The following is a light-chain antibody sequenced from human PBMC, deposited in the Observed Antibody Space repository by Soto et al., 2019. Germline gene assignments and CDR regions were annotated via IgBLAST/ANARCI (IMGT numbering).Light chain of an antibody. V-gene: IGLV1-40*01. Sequence: QSVLTQPPSVSGAPGQRITISCTGSSSNFGAGYEAHWYQQLPGAAPKLLIYDNSFRPSGVPDRFSGSQSGTSASLAITGLRAEDEATYYCQSYVSSLSDVVFAGGTKLTVL. CDR2: DNS. CDR1: SSNFGAGYE. J-gene: IGLJ2*01. CDR3: QSYVSSLSDVV.